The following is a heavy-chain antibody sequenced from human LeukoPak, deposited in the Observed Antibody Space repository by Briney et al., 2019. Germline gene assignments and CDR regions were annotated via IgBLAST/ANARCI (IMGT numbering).Heavy chain of an antibody. Sequence: KASETLSLTCAVSGGSVTSDNWWSWVRQPPGKGLEWIGEIHHSGNTNYNPSLRSRVTISVDKSKNQFSLRLTSVTAADTAVYYCARVRCSGGSCYELDDYWGQGTLVTVSS. D-gene: IGHD2-15*01. J-gene: IGHJ4*02. CDR1: GGSVTSDNW. CDR3: ARVRCSGGSCYELDDY. V-gene: IGHV4-4*02. CDR2: IHHSGNT.